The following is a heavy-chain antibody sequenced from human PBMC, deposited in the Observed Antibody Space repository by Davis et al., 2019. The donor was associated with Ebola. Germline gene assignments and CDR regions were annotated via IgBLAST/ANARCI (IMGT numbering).Heavy chain of an antibody. D-gene: IGHD2-15*01. Sequence: GGSLRLSCAASGFTFSGFWMSWVRQAPGKGLEWVANIKQDGSEKYYVDSVKGRFTISRDNSKNTLYLQMNSLRAEDTAVYYCAKAHYIVVVVAPVDYWGQGTLVTVSS. CDR1: GFTFSGFW. J-gene: IGHJ4*02. V-gene: IGHV3-7*01. CDR2: IKQDGSEK. CDR3: AKAHYIVVVVAPVDY.